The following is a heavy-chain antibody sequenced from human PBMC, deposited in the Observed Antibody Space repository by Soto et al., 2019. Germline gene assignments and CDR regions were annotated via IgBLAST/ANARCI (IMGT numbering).Heavy chain of an antibody. CDR1: GITFCKYG. J-gene: IGHJ4*02. V-gene: IGHV3-23*01. CDR2: ISASGGTP. CDR3: AKGLYGNAGYYYPN. D-gene: IGHD3-22*01. Sequence: RGAQRRSWATRGITFCKYGRRSVHPNPGKGLEWVSSISASGGTPYYVDSVEGRFIISRDNSKDTLYLQMHSLRAEDTAVYFCAKGLYGNAGYYYPNWGQGTLVTVS.